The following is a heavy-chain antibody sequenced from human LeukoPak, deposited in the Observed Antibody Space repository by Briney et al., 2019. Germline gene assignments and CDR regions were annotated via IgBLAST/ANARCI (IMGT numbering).Heavy chain of an antibody. Sequence: PSETLSLTCTVSGGSISSSSYYWGWIRQPPGKGLEWIGSIYYSGSTYYNPSLKSRVTISVDTSKNQFSLKLSSVTAADTAVYYCARSITMIVVSPTPGDAFAIWGQGTMVTVSS. CDR1: GGSISSSSYY. V-gene: IGHV4-39*01. J-gene: IGHJ3*02. CDR3: ARSITMIVVSPTPGDAFAI. D-gene: IGHD3-22*01. CDR2: IYYSGST.